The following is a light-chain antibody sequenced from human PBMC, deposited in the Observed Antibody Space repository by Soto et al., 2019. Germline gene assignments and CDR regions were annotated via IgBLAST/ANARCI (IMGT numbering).Light chain of an antibody. CDR2: GAS. V-gene: IGKV1-5*01. CDR3: QPYNTYPPT. J-gene: IGKJ1*01. CDR1: QSIRSY. Sequence: DIQMTQSPSTLSASAGDRVTITCRASQSIRSYLAWYQQKPGKAPNLLIYGASSLESGVPSRFSGSGSGTEFTLTISSLQPDDVATYDCQPYNTYPPTFGQGTEVEF.